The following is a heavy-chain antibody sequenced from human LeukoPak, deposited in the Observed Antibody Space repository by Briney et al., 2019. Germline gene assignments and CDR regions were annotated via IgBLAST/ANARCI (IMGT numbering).Heavy chain of an antibody. V-gene: IGHV3-15*01. D-gene: IGHD3-16*02. CDR2: IKSKTDGGTT. J-gene: IGHJ4*02. Sequence: GRSLRLSCAASGFTFSNAWMSWVRQAPGKGLEWVGRIKSKTDGGTTDYAAPVKGRFTISRDDSKNTLYLQMNSLKTEDTAVYYCTTGGLRLGELSSVFYFDYWGQGTPVTVSS. CDR3: TTGGLRLGELSSVFYFDY. CDR1: GFTFSNAW.